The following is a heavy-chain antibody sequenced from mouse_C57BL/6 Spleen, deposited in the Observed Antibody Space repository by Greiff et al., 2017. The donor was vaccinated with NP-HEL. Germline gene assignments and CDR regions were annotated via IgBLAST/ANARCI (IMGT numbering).Heavy chain of an antibody. Sequence: QVQLQQPGAELVRPGTSVKLSCKASGYTFTSYWMHWVKQRPGQGLEWIGVIDPSDSYTNYNQKFKGKATLTVDTSSSTAYMQLSSLTSEDSAVYYCARVDDWGQGTTLTVAS. CDR2: IDPSDSYT. V-gene: IGHV1-59*01. CDR3: ARVDD. J-gene: IGHJ2*01. CDR1: GYTFTSYW.